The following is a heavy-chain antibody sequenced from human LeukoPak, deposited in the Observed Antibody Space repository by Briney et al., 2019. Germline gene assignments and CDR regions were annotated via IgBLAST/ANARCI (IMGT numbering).Heavy chain of an antibody. CDR2: IHHSGST. J-gene: IGHJ4*02. CDR1: GYSISSGYY. Sequence: PSETLSLTCAVSGYSISSGYYWGWIRQPPGKGLEWIGSIHHSGSTYYNPSLKSRVTISVDTSKNQFSLKLSSVTAADTAVYYCASADGTVADYWGQGTLVTVSS. V-gene: IGHV4-38-2*01. D-gene: IGHD4-17*01. CDR3: ASADGTVADY.